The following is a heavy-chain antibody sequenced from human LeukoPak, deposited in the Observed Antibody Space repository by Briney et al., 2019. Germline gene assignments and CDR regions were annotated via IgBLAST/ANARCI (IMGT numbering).Heavy chain of an antibody. V-gene: IGHV3-7*03. CDR3: SRGSGWLSVY. CDR1: GFAFSSYW. Sequence: GGSLRLSCAASGFAFSSYWMSWVRQAPGKGLEWVANIKQDGSEKYYVDSVKGRFTISRDNAKNSLYLQMNSLTTEDTAVYYCSRGSGWLSVYWGQGTLVTVSS. D-gene: IGHD6-19*01. J-gene: IGHJ4*02. CDR2: IKQDGSEK.